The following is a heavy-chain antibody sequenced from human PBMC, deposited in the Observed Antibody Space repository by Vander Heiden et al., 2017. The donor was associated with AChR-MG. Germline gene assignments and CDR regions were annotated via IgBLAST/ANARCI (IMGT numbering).Heavy chain of an antibody. Sequence: EVQLVESGGGLVQSGGSLRLSCAASGFIFSSYWMSWVRQAPGKGLEWVANIKQDGSEKYYVDSVKGRFTISRDNAKKSLSLQMNSLRAEDSAVYYCVRRIVVVVTENYFDYWGQGTLVTVSS. CDR1: GFIFSSYW. CDR2: IKQDGSEK. V-gene: IGHV3-7*01. D-gene: IGHD3-22*01. CDR3: VRRIVVVVTENYFDY. J-gene: IGHJ4*02.